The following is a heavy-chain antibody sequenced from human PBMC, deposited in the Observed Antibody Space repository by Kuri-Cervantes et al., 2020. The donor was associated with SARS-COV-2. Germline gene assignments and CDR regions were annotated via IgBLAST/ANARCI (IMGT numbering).Heavy chain of an antibody. CDR1: GASISSNTYY. Sequence: GSLRLSCSVSGASISSNTYYWGWIRQPPGKGLEWIGSVSYTGNTYLNPSLKSRVTIPVHTSKTQFSLNLSSVTVADTAVYYCARQVELSLDEYGMDIWGQGTTVTVSS. CDR3: ARQVELSLDEYGMDI. CDR2: VSYTGNT. V-gene: IGHV4-39*01. J-gene: IGHJ6*02. D-gene: IGHD1-7*01.